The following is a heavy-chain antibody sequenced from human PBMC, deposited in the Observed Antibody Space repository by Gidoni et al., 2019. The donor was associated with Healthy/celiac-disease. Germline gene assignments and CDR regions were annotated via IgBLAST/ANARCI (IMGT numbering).Heavy chain of an antibody. CDR1: GFTFSDYY. J-gene: IGHJ4*02. D-gene: IGHD2-21*02. Sequence: QVQLVESGGGLVKPGGSLRLSCAASGFTFSDYYIGWIRQAPGKGLEWVSYISSSSSYTNYADSVKGRFTISRDNAKNSLYLQMNSLRAEDTAVYYCARPLGVTGGYFDYWGQGTLVTVSS. CDR2: ISSSSSYT. V-gene: IGHV3-11*06. CDR3: ARPLGVTGGYFDY.